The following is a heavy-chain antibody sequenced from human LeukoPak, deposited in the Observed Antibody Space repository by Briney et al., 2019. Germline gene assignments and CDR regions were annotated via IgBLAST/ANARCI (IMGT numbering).Heavy chain of an antibody. CDR3: ARGGGYSYGSFDY. V-gene: IGHV3-23*01. J-gene: IGHJ4*02. CDR1: GFTFSSYG. Sequence: GGSLRLSCAASGFTFSSYGMSWVRQAPGKGLEWVSAISGSGGSTYYADSVKGRFTISRDNAKNTLYLQMNSLRAEDTAVYYCARGGGYSYGSFDYWGQGTLVTVSS. CDR2: ISGSGGST. D-gene: IGHD5-18*01.